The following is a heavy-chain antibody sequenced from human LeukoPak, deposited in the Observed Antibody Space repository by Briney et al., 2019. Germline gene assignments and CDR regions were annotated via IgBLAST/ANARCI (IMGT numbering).Heavy chain of an antibody. CDR2: INHSGST. V-gene: IGHV4-34*01. CDR1: GGSFSGYY. D-gene: IGHD3-9*01. CDR3: ALLRYFDWLLNRDFDY. Sequence: SETLSLTCAVYGGSFSGYYWSWIRQPPGKGLEWIGEINHSGSTNYNPSLKSRVTISVDTSKNQFSLKLSSVTAADTAVYYCALLRYFDWLLNRDFDYWGQGTLVTVSS. J-gene: IGHJ4*02.